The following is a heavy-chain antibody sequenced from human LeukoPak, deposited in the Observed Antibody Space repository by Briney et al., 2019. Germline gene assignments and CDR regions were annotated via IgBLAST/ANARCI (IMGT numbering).Heavy chain of an antibody. J-gene: IGHJ6*03. D-gene: IGHD3-10*01. V-gene: IGHV4-39*01. CDR3: ARQLYVSGSYYAPMDV. Sequence: PSETLSLTCSVSGGSISSSSYFWGWIRQPPGKGLEWIASVHYSGSTYYNPSLKSRLTISVDTSKNQFSLELSSVTAADTALYFCARQLYVSGSYYAPMDVWGKGTTVTISS. CDR2: VHYSGST. CDR1: GGSISSSSYF.